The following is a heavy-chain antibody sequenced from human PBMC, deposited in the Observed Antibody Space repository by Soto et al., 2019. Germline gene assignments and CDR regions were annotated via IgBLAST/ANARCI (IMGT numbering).Heavy chain of an antibody. J-gene: IGHJ4*02. CDR3: AKDVGRWVETFDY. CDR2: ISGGGGGT. D-gene: IGHD2-21*02. V-gene: IGHV3-23*01. Sequence: EVQLLESGGGLVQPGGSLRLSCVGSGFTLTRSGMSWVRQAPGMGLEWVSGISGGGGGTYYADSVRGRFTISRDISRNTVYLQMNGLRAEDTAVYYCAKDVGRWVETFDYWGQGTRVTVSS. CDR1: GFTLTRSG.